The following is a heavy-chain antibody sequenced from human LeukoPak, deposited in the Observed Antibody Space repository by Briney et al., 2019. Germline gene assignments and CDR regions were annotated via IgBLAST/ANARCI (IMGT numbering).Heavy chain of an antibody. V-gene: IGHV4-39*01. CDR2: IYNSANT. Sequence: SETLSLTCTVSGDSISSSSYCWDWIRQPPGKGLEWIGNIYNSANTHYDPSLKTRITMSVDTSKNQFSLKLNSVTAADTGIYYCARHSRSAYTGYENAFDIWGQGTMVTVSS. CDR1: GDSISSSSYC. CDR3: ARHSRSAYTGYENAFDI. J-gene: IGHJ3*02. D-gene: IGHD5-12*01.